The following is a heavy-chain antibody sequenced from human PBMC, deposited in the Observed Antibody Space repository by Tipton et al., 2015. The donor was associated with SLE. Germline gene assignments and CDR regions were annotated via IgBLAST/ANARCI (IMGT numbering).Heavy chain of an antibody. Sequence: SLRLSCAASGFSFSSYAMHWVRQAPGKVLEWVAVISYDGSNKYYADSVKGRFTISRDNAKNSLYLQIISLRAEDTAVYYCARVSYSSSWYDRENWCVPWGQETLVILST. J-gene: IGHJ5*02. CDR1: GFSFSSYA. CDR2: ISYDGSNK. D-gene: IGHD6-13*01. V-gene: IGHV3-30-3*01. CDR3: ARVSYSSSWYDRENWCVP.